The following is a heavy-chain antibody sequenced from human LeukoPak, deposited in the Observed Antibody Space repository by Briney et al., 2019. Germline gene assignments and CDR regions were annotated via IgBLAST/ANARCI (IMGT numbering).Heavy chain of an antibody. CDR3: AKDLDSSFSYDGVHR. D-gene: IGHD3-22*01. J-gene: IGHJ4*02. V-gene: IGHV1-69*13. CDR1: GGTFSSYA. Sequence: SVKVSCKASGGTFSSYAISWVRQAPGQGLEWMGGIVPIFGTANYAQKFQGRVTITADESTSTAYMELSSLRSEDTAVYYCAKDLDSSFSYDGVHRWGQGTLVTVSS. CDR2: IVPIFGTA.